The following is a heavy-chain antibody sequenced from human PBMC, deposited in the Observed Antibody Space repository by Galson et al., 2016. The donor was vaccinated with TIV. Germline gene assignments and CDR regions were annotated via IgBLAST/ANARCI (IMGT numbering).Heavy chain of an antibody. Sequence: SVKVSCKASGYTFSDYHIHWVRQAPGQGLEWMGWINPSTGGAIFAQKFQARVTMTRDTSISTAYMELSRVIPDDTAVYYCAREYGANTGFDYWSQGTLVTVSS. CDR2: INPSTGGA. CDR1: GYTFSDYH. CDR3: AREYGANTGFDY. V-gene: IGHV1-2*02. D-gene: IGHD4-23*01. J-gene: IGHJ4*02.